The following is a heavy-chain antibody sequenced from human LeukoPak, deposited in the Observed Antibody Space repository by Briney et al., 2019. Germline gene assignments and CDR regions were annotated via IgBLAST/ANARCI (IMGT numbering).Heavy chain of an antibody. CDR2: ISSSGSTI. D-gene: IGHD3-22*01. Sequence: GSLRLSCATSGFTFSDYYMSWIRPAPGKGLEWVSYISSSGSTIYYADSVKGRFTISRDNAKNSLYLQMNSLRAEDTAVYYCARDPAYYDSSGYLDYWGQGTLVTVSS. J-gene: IGHJ4*02. V-gene: IGHV3-11*01. CDR1: GFTFSDYY. CDR3: ARDPAYYDSSGYLDY.